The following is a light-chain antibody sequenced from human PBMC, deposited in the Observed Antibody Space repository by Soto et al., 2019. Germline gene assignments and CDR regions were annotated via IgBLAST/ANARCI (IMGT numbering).Light chain of an antibody. CDR2: DAS. CDR1: QSIRSW. J-gene: IGKJ1*01. CDR3: QQYNTFST. Sequence: DIQTAQSPSTLSASVGDRVTITCRASQSIRSWLAWYQQKPGKAPKLLIYDASSLESGVPSRFSGSGSGTDFTLTISSLQPDDFATYYCQQYNTFSTFGQGTKVDIK. V-gene: IGKV1-5*01.